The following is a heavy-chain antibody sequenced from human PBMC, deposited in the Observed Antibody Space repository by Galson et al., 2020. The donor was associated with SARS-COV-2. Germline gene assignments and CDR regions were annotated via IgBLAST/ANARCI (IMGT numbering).Heavy chain of an antibody. J-gene: IGHJ4*02. CDR3: ARVAPPDYYDSSGYYYSNYFDY. V-gene: IGHV4-39*07. CDR1: GGSISSSSYY. Sequence: ASETLSLTCTVSGGSISSSSYYWVRHRQPPGKGLEWIVSIYYSGSNYYNPSLKSRVTISVNTYKNQFSLKLSSVTAADTAVYYCARVAPPDYYDSSGYYYSNYFDYWGQGTLVTVSS. D-gene: IGHD3-22*01. CDR2: IYYSGSN.